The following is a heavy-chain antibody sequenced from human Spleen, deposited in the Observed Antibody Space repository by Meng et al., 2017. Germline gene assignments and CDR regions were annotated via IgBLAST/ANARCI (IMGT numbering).Heavy chain of an antibody. CDR3: ASSGWYRGPNYFDY. D-gene: IGHD6-19*01. CDR2: IYYSGST. V-gene: IGHV4-31*01. J-gene: IGHJ4*01. Sequence: QVQLQESGPGLVKPSQTLSPTCTVSGGSINSGDYYWSWIRQHPGKGLEWIGYIYYSGSTYYNPSLKSLVTISVDPSKNQFSLMVSSVTAADTAVYYCASSGWYRGPNYFDYWGQGTLVTVSS. CDR1: GGSINSGDYY.